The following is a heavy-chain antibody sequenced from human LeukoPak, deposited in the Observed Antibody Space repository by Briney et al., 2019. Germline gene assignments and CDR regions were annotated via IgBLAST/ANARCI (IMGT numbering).Heavy chain of an antibody. CDR1: GYTFTSYD. D-gene: IGHD2-2*02. Sequence: VASVKVSCKASGYTFTSYDINWVRQATGQGLEWMGWMNPNSGNTGNAQKFQGRVTITRNTSISTAYMELSSLRSEDTAVYYCARGSYCSSTSCYTGYYYYYYMDVWGKGTTVTVSS. V-gene: IGHV1-8*03. CDR2: MNPNSGNT. CDR3: ARGSYCSSTSCYTGYYYYYYMDV. J-gene: IGHJ6*03.